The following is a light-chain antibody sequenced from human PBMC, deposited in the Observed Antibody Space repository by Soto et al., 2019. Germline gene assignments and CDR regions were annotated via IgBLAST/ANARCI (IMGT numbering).Light chain of an antibody. V-gene: IGKV3-15*01. CDR3: QDYSDWPTWT. J-gene: IGKJ1*01. CDR2: GAS. Sequence: EIVLTQSPDTLSLSPGERATLSCRASQTVNNNYVAWYQQKPGQAPRLLIYGASTRAAGIPARFSGSGSGTEFTLIISSLQSEDFAVYYCQDYSDWPTWTFGQGTKVDIK. CDR1: QTVNNN.